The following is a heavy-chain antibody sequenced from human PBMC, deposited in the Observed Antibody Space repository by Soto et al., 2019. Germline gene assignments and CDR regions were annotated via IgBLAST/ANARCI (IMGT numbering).Heavy chain of an antibody. D-gene: IGHD3-9*01. J-gene: IGHJ4*02. CDR3: ARDSSYDILPGYYRLSGDFDY. CDR1: GFTFSSYA. Sequence: QVQLVESGGGVVQPGRSLRLSCAASGFTFSSYAMHWVRQAPGKGLEWVAGISYDGSNKYYADSVKGRFTISRDNAENSLYLQMNSLRAEDTAVYCCARDSSYDILPGYYRLSGDFDYWGQGTLVTVSS. V-gene: IGHV3-30-3*01. CDR2: ISYDGSNK.